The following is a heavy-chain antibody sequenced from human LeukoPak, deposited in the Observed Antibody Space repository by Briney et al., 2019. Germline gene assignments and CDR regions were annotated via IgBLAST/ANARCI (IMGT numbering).Heavy chain of an antibody. CDR2: IGNSDDST. J-gene: IGHJ4*02. CDR1: GFTLSSYA. Sequence: GGSLRLSCAASGFTLSSYAMSWVRQAPGKGLEWVSTIGNSDDSTYYADSVKGRFTISGDNSKNTLYLQMNSLRAEDTAVYYCAKATQLVLTGSFDYWGQGTLVTVSS. V-gene: IGHV3-23*01. D-gene: IGHD3-9*01. CDR3: AKATQLVLTGSFDY.